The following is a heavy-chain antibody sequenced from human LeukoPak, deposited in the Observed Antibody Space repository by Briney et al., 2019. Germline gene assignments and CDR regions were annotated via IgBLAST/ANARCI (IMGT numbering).Heavy chain of an antibody. J-gene: IGHJ4*02. D-gene: IGHD5-18*01. CDR1: GLTFSSYA. V-gene: IGHV3-23*01. Sequence: PGGSLRLSCAASGLTFSSYAMSWVRQAPGKGLEWVSGISGSGGSTEYADSVKGRFTISRDNSKNTLYLQMNSLSAEDTAVYYCARLIGSVDTAVDYWGQGTLVTASS. CDR3: ARLIGSVDTAVDY. CDR2: ISGSGGST.